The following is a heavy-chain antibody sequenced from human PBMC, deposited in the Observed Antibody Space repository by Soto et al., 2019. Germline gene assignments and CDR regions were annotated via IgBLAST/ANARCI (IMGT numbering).Heavy chain of an antibody. J-gene: IGHJ6*02. CDR2: ISWDGGST. CDR1: GFTFDDYT. CDR3: AKDIWDMEEEAARPYYYYGMDV. D-gene: IGHD6-6*01. V-gene: IGHV3-43*01. Sequence: GGSLRLSCAASGFTFDDYTMHWVRQAPGKGLEWVSLISWDGGSTYYADSVKGRFTISRDNSKNSLYLQMNGLRTEDTALYYCAKDIWDMEEEAARPYYYYGMDVWGQGTTVTVSS.